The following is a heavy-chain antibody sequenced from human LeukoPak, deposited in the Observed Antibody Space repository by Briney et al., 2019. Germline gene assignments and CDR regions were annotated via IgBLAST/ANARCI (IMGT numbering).Heavy chain of an antibody. D-gene: IGHD6-19*01. Sequence: PSETLSLTCAVYGGSFSGYYWSWIRQPPGKGLEWIGEINHSGSTNYNPSLKSRVTISVGTSKNQFSLKLSSVTAADTAVYYCARVVVAVAGTGDYWGQGTLVTVSS. V-gene: IGHV4-34*01. CDR1: GGSFSGYY. J-gene: IGHJ4*02. CDR2: INHSGST. CDR3: ARVVVAVAGTGDY.